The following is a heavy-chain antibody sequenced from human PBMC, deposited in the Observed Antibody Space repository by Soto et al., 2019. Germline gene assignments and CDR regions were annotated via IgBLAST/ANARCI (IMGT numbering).Heavy chain of an antibody. CDR3: ARGGGNFDH. D-gene: IGHD3-16*01. CDR1: GFTFSGNW. Sequence: EVQLVESGGGLVQPGGSLRLTCEASGFTFSGNWMSWVRQAPGKGLEWVANVKQDGSDKYYVDSVNGRFSISRDNTKNSLYLQMNSLGDEDTAVYYCARGGGNFDHWGQGTLVTVSS. V-gene: IGHV3-7*04. J-gene: IGHJ4*02. CDR2: VKQDGSDK.